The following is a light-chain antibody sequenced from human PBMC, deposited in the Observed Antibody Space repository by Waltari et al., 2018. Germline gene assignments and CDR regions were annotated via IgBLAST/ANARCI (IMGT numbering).Light chain of an antibody. CDR3: CSYAGSSTFWV. J-gene: IGLJ3*02. Sequence: QSALTQPASVSGSPGQSITISCTGTSSDVWSYNLVSWYQQHPGKAPKLMIYEVSKLPSGGSNRFSGSKSGNTASLTISGLQAEDEADYYCCSYAGSSTFWVFGGGTKRTVL. CDR2: EVS. CDR1: SSDVWSYNL. V-gene: IGLV2-23*02.